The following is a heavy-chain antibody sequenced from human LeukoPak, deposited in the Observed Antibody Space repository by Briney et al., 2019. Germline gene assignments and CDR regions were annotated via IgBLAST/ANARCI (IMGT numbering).Heavy chain of an antibody. CDR3: AREGGNGWSLDY. CDR1: GFTFRSHW. V-gene: IGHV3-7*03. Sequence: GGSLRLSCAASGFTFRSHWMSWVRQAPGKGLEWVANIKQEGSEKYYVDSVKGRFTVSRDNAKNSLYLQINSLRAEDTAVYYCAREGGNGWSLDYWGQGTLVTVSS. D-gene: IGHD6-19*01. J-gene: IGHJ4*02. CDR2: IKQEGSEK.